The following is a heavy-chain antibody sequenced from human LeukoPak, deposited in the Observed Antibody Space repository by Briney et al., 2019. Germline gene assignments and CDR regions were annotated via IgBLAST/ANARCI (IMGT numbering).Heavy chain of an antibody. CDR1: GASINSDTSY. D-gene: IGHD3-9*01. CDR2: IFYSGST. V-gene: IGHV4-39*07. J-gene: IGHJ1*01. CDR3: ARSSLEYYDILTGFHE. Sequence: PSETLSLTCTVSGASINSDTSYWAWIRQPPGKGLEWVGNIFYSGSTSYEPSLKSRVTISVDTSKNQFSLKLSSVTAADTAVYYCARSSLEYYDILTGFHEWGQGTLVTVSS.